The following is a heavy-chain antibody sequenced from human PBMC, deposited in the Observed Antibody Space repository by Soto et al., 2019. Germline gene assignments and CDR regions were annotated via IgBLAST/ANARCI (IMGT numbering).Heavy chain of an antibody. D-gene: IGHD6-19*01. V-gene: IGHV1-18*01. Sequence: ASVKVSCKASGYTFTSYGISWVRQAPGQGLEWMGWINVYNGNTNYADSVKGRFTISRDNSKNTLYLHINSLKVDDTAMYYCARANSTGWHYFDYWGPGTLVNVSS. CDR1: GYTFTSYG. CDR3: ARANSTGWHYFDY. J-gene: IGHJ4*02. CDR2: INVYNGNT.